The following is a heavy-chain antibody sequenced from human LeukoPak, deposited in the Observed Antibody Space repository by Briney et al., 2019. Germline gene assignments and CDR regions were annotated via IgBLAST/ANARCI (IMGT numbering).Heavy chain of an antibody. Sequence: QVQLVETGGGVVQPGSSLRLSCAASGFTFSIFGMRWVRQAPGQGLEWVAVIWYDGSNKYYAVSVKGRFTISRDNSKNTLYLQMNSLRAEDTAVYYCAADPGYCSSTSCYDDYYYYGMDVWGQGTTVTVSS. V-gene: IGHV3-33*01. CDR2: IWYDGSNK. D-gene: IGHD2-2*01. J-gene: IGHJ6*02. CDR3: AADPGYCSSTSCYDDYYYYGMDV. CDR1: GFTFSIFG.